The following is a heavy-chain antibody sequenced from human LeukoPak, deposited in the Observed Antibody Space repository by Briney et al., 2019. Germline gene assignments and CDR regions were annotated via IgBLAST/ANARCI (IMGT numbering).Heavy chain of an antibody. CDR2: INPNSGGT. CDR3: ARQTNYYYGMDV. J-gene: IGHJ6*02. Sequence: GASVKVSCRASGYIFTGYYLYWVRQAPGQGLEWMGWINPNSGGTNYAQKFQGRVTMTRDTSISTAYMELSRLRSDDTAVYYCARQTNYYYGMDVWGQGTTVTVSS. V-gene: IGHV1-2*02. CDR1: GYIFTGYY. D-gene: IGHD1-1*01.